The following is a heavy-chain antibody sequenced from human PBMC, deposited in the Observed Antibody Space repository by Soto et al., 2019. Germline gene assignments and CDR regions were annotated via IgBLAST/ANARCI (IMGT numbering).Heavy chain of an antibody. CDR2: IWYDGSHK. J-gene: IGHJ5*02. CDR1: GFTFSSYG. D-gene: IGHD3-10*01. CDR3: ARDGPPYYYGSGSYSVS. Sequence: QVQLVESGGGVVQPGRSLRLSCAASGFTFSSYGMHWVRQAPGKGLEWVAVIWYDGSHKYYADSVKGRFTISRDNSKNTLYLQMNSLRAEDTAVYYCARDGPPYYYGSGSYSVSWGQGTLVTVSS. V-gene: IGHV3-33*01.